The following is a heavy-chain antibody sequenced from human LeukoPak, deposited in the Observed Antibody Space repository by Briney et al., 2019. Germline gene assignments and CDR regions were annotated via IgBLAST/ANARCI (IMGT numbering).Heavy chain of an antibody. J-gene: IGHJ3*02. CDR1: GGTFSSYA. CDR3: TRDGGYNAFGI. CDR2: IIPIFGTA. D-gene: IGHD5-12*01. V-gene: IGHV1-69*13. Sequence: SVKVSCKASGGTFSSYAISWVRQAPGQGLEWMGGIIPIFGTANYAQKFQGRVTITADESTSTAYMELSSLRAEDTAVYYCTRDGGYNAFGIWGQGTMVTVSS.